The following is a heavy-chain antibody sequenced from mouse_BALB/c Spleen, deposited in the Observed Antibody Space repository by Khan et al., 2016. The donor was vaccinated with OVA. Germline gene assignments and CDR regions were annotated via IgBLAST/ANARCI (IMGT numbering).Heavy chain of an antibody. CDR2: IFPGTGTT. V-gene: IGHV1S132*01. CDR3: ARAYFGNYEFAY. Sequence: QVQLQQSGAELVKPGASVKLSCKTSGYTFTSYWIQWVKQRPGQGLGWIGEIFPGTGTTYYNENFKGKATLTVDTSSSNAFMQLSSLTSEDSAVYFCARAYFGNYEFAYWGQGTLVTVSA. D-gene: IGHD2-10*01. CDR1: GYTFTSYW. J-gene: IGHJ3*01.